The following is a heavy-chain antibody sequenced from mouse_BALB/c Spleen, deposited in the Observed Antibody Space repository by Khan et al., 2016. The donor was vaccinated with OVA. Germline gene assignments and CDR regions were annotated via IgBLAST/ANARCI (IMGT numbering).Heavy chain of an antibody. J-gene: IGHJ4*01. V-gene: IGHV2-6-1*01. D-gene: IGHD2-10*01. CDR2: IWSDGST. CDR3: ARQPYYHYYIMDY. Sequence: VELVESGPGLVAPSQSLSITCTISGFSLTNYGIHWVRQPPGKSLEWLVVIWSDGSTTYNSALKSRLSISKDNSKSHVFLKMNSLQTDDSAMYYCARQPYYHYYIMDYWGQGTSVTVSS. CDR1: GFSLTNYG.